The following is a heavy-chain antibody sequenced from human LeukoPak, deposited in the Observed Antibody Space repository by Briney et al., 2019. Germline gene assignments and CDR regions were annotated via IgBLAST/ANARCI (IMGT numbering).Heavy chain of an antibody. CDR2: ISAYNGNT. CDR1: GYTFTSYG. J-gene: IGHJ5*02. Sequence: ASVKVSCKASGYTFTSYGISWVRQAPGQGLEWMGWISAYNGNTNYAQKLQGRVTKTTGTSTSTAYMELRSLRSVDTAVYYCARDFYSSGFPTTFDPWGQGTLVTVSS. CDR3: ARDFYSSGFPTTFDP. D-gene: IGHD6-19*01. V-gene: IGHV1-18*01.